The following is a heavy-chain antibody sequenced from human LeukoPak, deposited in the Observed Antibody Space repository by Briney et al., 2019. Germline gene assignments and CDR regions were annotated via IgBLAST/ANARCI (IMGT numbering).Heavy chain of an antibody. V-gene: IGHV3-74*01. D-gene: IGHD6-13*01. CDR2: INSDGGST. J-gene: IGHJ4*02. CDR3: AKGHGSTWFDGLYYFDY. Sequence: GGSLRLSCAASGFTFSSYWMHWVRQAPGKGLVWVSRINSDGGSTTYADSVKGRFTISRDNARNTLYLQMNSLRAEDTAVFHCAKGHGSTWFDGLYYFDYWGQGTLVTVSS. CDR1: GFTFSSYW.